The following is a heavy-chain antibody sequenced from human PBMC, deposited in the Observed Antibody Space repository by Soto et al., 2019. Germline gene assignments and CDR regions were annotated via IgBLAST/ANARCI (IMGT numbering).Heavy chain of an antibody. CDR3: TMVFEY. J-gene: IGHJ1*01. D-gene: IGHD2-8*01. CDR1: GFTFTNYW. Sequence: EGSLSLSCAASGFTFTNYWMHWVRQVPGKGMVWVSRIDGVGTGTSCSDSVRGRFTISRDNSENTLYLQMNSLRAEDTAVYYCTMVFEYWGQGTPLPVSP. V-gene: IGHV3-74*01. CDR2: IDGVGTGT.